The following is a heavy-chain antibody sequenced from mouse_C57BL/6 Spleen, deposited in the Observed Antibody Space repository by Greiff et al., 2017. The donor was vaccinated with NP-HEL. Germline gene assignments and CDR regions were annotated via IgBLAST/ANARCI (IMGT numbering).Heavy chain of an antibody. CDR3: ARRGASNCLYYFDY. J-gene: IGHJ2*01. CDR2: IDPSDSET. D-gene: IGHD2-5*01. CDR1: GYTFTSYW. Sequence: VQLQQPGAELVRPGSSVKLSCKASGYTFTSYWMHWVKQRPIQGLEWIGNIDPSDSETHYNQKFKDKATLTVDKSSSTAYMQLSSPTSEDSEVYYCARRGASNCLYYFDYWGKGTTLTVSS. V-gene: IGHV1-52*01.